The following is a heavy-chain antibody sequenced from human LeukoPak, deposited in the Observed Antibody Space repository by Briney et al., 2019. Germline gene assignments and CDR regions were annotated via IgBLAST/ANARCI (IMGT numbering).Heavy chain of an antibody. CDR3: ARDSRGGGSCYPGY. Sequence: PSETLSLTCTVSGGSVSSGCYYWIWIRQPPGMGLEWIGYIYYRGSTNYNPSLKSRVTISVDTSKNQFSLKLSSVTAADTAVYYCARDSRGGGSCYPGYWGQGTLVTVSS. J-gene: IGHJ4*02. D-gene: IGHD2-15*01. CDR1: GGSVSSGCYY. CDR2: IYYRGST. V-gene: IGHV4-61*01.